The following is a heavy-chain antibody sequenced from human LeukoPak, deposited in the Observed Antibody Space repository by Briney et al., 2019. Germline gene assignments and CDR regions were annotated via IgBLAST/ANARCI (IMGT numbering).Heavy chain of an antibody. CDR1: GGSINSGGYS. V-gene: IGHV4-30-2*01. Sequence: SQTLSLTCAVSGGSINSGGYSWSWIRQPPGKGLEWIPYIYYSGSPYYNPSLKSRVTISVDRSKNQFSLRLSSVTAADTAMYYCARVDGSGTYDVWFDPWGQGTLVTVSS. CDR3: ARVDGSGTYDVWFDP. J-gene: IGHJ5*02. CDR2: IYYSGSP. D-gene: IGHD3-10*01.